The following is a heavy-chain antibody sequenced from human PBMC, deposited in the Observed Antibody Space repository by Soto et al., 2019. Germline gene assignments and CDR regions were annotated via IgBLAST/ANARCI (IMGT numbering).Heavy chain of an antibody. J-gene: IGHJ4*02. CDR1: GDTFTSYY. CDR2: INPSGGST. Sequence: ASVKVSCKASGDTFTSYYMHWVRQAPGQGLEWMGIINPSGGSTSYAQKFQGRVTMTRDTSTSTVYMELSSLRSEDTAVYYCARDDPAYGSGSSFDYWGQGTLVTVSS. D-gene: IGHD3-10*01. V-gene: IGHV1-46*01. CDR3: ARDDPAYGSGSSFDY.